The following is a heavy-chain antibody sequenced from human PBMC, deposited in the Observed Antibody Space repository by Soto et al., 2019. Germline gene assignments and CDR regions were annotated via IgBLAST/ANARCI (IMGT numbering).Heavy chain of an antibody. J-gene: IGHJ6*02. Sequence: SETLSLTCAVSGGSISTINWWTWVRQPPGKGLDWIGEIYQTGSTSYNPSLESRVTISIDKSKNQFSLKLRSVTAADTAVYYCARVSSRSAFGMDVWGQGTTVTVSS. CDR3: ARVSSRSAFGMDV. CDR2: IYQTGST. CDR1: GGSISTINW. D-gene: IGHD6-6*01. V-gene: IGHV4-4*02.